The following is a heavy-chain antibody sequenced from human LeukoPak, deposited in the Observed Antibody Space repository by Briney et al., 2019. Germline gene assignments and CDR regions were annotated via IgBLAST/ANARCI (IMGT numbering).Heavy chain of an antibody. D-gene: IGHD3-10*01. J-gene: IGHJ4*02. CDR1: DYSISSGYF. CDR2: IHHSGNT. V-gene: IGHV4-38-2*02. CDR3: ARVSGFGELLSFDY. Sequence: SETLSLTCTVSDYSISSGYFWGWFRQPPGKGLEWIGSIHHSGNTYYNPSLKSRVTISVDTSKNQFSLKLSSVTAADTAVYYCARVSGFGELLSFDYWGQGTLVTVSS.